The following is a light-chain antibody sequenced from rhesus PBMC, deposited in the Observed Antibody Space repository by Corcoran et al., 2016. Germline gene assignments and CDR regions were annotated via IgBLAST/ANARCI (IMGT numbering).Light chain of an antibody. CDR2: AAS. Sequence: DIQMTQSPSSLSASVGDRVTITCRASQGISRYLAWYQQQPGKAPKFLIYAASPVQSGVPSRFSGSGSGTDFTLTISSLQPEDFATYSCQQHNSYPLTFGGGTKVELK. V-gene: IGKV1-25*01. CDR3: QQHNSYPLT. J-gene: IGKJ4*01. CDR1: QGISRY.